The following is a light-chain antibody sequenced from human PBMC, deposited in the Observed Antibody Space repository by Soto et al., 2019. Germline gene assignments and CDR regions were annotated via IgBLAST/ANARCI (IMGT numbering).Light chain of an antibody. CDR3: QQYIYWPWT. CDR2: GAS. V-gene: IGKV3-15*01. J-gene: IGKJ1*01. CDR1: QSVSST. Sequence: TQSPATLSVSPGERATLSCRASQSVSSTLAWYQQKPGQAPRLLIYGASTRATGIPARFSGSGSGTEFTLTISSLQSEDFAVYYCQQYIYWPWTFGQGTKVDIK.